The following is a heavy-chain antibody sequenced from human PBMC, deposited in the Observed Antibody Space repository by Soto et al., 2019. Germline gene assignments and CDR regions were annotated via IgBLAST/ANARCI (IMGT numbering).Heavy chain of an antibody. V-gene: IGHV4-59*01. Sequence: TSETLSLTCTVSGGSISSYYWSWIRQPPGKGLEWIGYIYYSGSTNYNPSLKSRVTISVDTSKNQFSLKLSSVTAADTAVYYCARATTMVRRNWFDPWGQGTLVTAPQ. J-gene: IGHJ5*02. CDR2: IYYSGST. CDR1: GGSISSYY. D-gene: IGHD3-10*01. CDR3: ARATTMVRRNWFDP.